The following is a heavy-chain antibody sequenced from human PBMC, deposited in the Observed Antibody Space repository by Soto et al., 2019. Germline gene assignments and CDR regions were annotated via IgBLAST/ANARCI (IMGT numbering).Heavy chain of an antibody. J-gene: IGHJ6*02. CDR1: GFTFSDYY. CDR3: ARDLSTVHHIMDV. D-gene: IGHD1-1*01. CDR2: ISSSSSYT. Sequence: GGSLRLSCAASGFTFSDYYMSWILQAPGKGLEWVSYISSSSSYTNYADSVKGRFTISRDNAKNSLYLQMNSLRAEDTAVYYCARDLSTVHHIMDVWGQGTTVTVSS. V-gene: IGHV3-11*06.